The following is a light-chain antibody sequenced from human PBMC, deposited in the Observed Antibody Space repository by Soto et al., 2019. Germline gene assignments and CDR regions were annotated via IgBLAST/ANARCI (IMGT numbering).Light chain of an antibody. J-gene: IGKJ1*01. CDR2: AAS. V-gene: IGKV3-15*01. CDR1: QRVSNH. CDR3: HQYNNWPWT. Sequence: TVITQSPESRVGSPGNTPTLPCRASQRVSNHFAWYQQKPGQAPRLLIYAASTRAAGVPVRFSGSVSETEFTLTIRSLQSEDFAPYYCHQYNNWPWTFGQGTKVDIK.